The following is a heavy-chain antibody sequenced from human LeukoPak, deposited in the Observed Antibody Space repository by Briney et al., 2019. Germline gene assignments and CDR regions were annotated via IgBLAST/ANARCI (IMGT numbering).Heavy chain of an antibody. V-gene: IGHV4-34*01. J-gene: IGHJ6*04. CDR1: GGSFSGYY. D-gene: IGHD1-1*01. Sequence: PETLSLTCAVYGGSFSGYYWSWIRQPPGKGLEWIGEINHSGSTNYNPSLKSRVTISVDTSKNQFALKLSSVTAADTAVYYCARGRRNYYYYYGMDVWGKGTTVTVSS. CDR2: INHSGST. CDR3: ARGRRNYYYYYGMDV.